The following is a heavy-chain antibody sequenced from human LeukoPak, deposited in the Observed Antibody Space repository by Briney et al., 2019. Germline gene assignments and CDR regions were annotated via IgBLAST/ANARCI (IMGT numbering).Heavy chain of an antibody. D-gene: IGHD6-13*01. CDR2: IYPGDSDT. CDR1: GGSSSSNW. Sequence: GPLKIFCKGSGGSSSSNWSGWVRQMPGTGLERMGIIYPGDSDTRYSPSFQGQVTISADKSISTAYLQWSSLKASDTAMYYCARPQFSSSWDERVDAFDIWGQGTRVTVSS. V-gene: IGHV5-51*01. J-gene: IGHJ3*02. CDR3: ARPQFSSSWDERVDAFDI.